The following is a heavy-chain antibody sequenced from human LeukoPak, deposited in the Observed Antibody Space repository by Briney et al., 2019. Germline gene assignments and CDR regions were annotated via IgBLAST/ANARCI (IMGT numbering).Heavy chain of an antibody. Sequence: SETLSLTCTVSGGSISNWSWIRQPAGEGLEWIGRIYSTGSNNYNPSLKSRVTMSVDTSKNQFSLRLRSVTAADTAVYYCARQIASAGTAGFDFWGQGALVTVSS. J-gene: IGHJ4*02. D-gene: IGHD6-13*01. CDR3: ARQIASAGTAGFDF. CDR2: IYSTGSN. V-gene: IGHV4-4*07. CDR1: GGSISN.